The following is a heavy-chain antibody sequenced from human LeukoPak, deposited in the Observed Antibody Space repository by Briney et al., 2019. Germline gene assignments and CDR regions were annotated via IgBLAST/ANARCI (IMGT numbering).Heavy chain of an antibody. Sequence: GGSLRLSCAASGFTFSSYGMHWVRQAPGKVLEWVAVLSYDGSNKYYADSVKGRFTISRDNSKNTLYLQMNSLRAEDTAVYYCAKDRAPGYCSGGSCQHYFDYWGQGTLVTVSS. V-gene: IGHV3-30*18. CDR3: AKDRAPGYCSGGSCQHYFDY. CDR2: LSYDGSNK. CDR1: GFTFSSYG. D-gene: IGHD2-15*01. J-gene: IGHJ4*02.